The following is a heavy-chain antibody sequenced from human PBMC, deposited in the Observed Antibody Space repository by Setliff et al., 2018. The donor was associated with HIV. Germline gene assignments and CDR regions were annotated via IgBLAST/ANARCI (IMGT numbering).Heavy chain of an antibody. D-gene: IGHD3-22*01. CDR1: GGSISGYY. CDR3: VRHGYYYDFIDI. Sequence: PSETLSLTCTVSGGSISGYYWSWIRQSPGKGLEWIGYIYSSGSTNFNPSLKSRVTLSIDTSKNQFSLNLTSMTAADTAVYFRVRHGYYYDFIDIWGQGTVVTVSS. V-gene: IGHV4-4*09. CDR2: IYSSGST. J-gene: IGHJ3*02.